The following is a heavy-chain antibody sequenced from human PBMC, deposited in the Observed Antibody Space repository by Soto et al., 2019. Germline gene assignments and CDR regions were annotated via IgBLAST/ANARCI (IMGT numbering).Heavy chain of an antibody. CDR3: AKSQRRDGYTHYFDY. V-gene: IGHV3-23*01. Sequence: EVQLLESGGGLVQPGGSLRLSCAASGLTFSSYAMSWVRQAPGKGLEWVSAISGSGGSTYYADSVKGRFTISRDNSKNTLYLQMNSLRAEDTAVYYCAKSQRRDGYTHYFDYWGQGTLVTVSS. D-gene: IGHD5-12*01. CDR2: ISGSGGST. J-gene: IGHJ4*02. CDR1: GLTFSSYA.